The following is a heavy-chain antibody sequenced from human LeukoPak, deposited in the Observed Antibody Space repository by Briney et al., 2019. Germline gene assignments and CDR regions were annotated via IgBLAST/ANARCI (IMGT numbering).Heavy chain of an antibody. CDR2: IWYDGSNK. CDR1: GFTFSSYG. V-gene: IGHV3-33*01. CDR3: ARDQTTVSTDLDY. Sequence: PGRSLRLSCAASGFTFSSYGMHWVRQAPGKGLEWVAVIWYDGSNKYYADSVKGRFTISRDNSKNTLYLQMNSLRAEDTAVYYCARDQTTVSTDLDYWGQGILVTVSS. D-gene: IGHD4-17*01. J-gene: IGHJ4*02.